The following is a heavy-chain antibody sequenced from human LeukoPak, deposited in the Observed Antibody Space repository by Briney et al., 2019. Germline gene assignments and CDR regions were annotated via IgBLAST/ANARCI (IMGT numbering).Heavy chain of an antibody. CDR3: ARLAVVGNK. V-gene: IGHV4-59*11. CDR1: GDSISGHY. D-gene: IGHD6-19*01. J-gene: IGHJ4*02. Sequence: SETLSLTCTVSGDSISGHYWNWIRQPPGKGLVWIGYVYNSGRTNYNPSLKSRVTISADTPKNQFSLKLNSVTAADTAVYYCARLAVVGNKWGQGTLVTVSS. CDR2: VYNSGRT.